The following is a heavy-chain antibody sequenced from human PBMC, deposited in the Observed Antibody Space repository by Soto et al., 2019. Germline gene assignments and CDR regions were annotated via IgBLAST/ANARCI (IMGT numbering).Heavy chain of an antibody. CDR3: ARDQWLIRDGTSYYMDV. V-gene: IGHV1-69*04. CDR2: IIPILGIA. CDR1: GGTFSSYT. Sequence: ASVKVSCKASGGTFSSYTISWVRQAPGQGLEWMGRIIPILGIANYAQKFQGRVTITADKSTSTAYMELSSLRSEDTAVYYCARDQWLIRDGTSYYMDVWGKGTTVTVSS. J-gene: IGHJ6*03. D-gene: IGHD6-19*01.